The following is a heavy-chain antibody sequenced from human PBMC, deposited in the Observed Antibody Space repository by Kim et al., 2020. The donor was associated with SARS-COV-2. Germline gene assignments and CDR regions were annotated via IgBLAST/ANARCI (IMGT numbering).Heavy chain of an antibody. V-gene: IGHV3-48*03. CDR3: ARDGWFGELLYLAGSSVLFDY. CDR1: GFTFSSYE. J-gene: IGHJ4*02. D-gene: IGHD3-10*01. CDR2: ISSSGSTI. Sequence: GGSLRLSCAASGFTFSSYEMNWVRQAPGKGLEWVSYISSSGSTIYYADSVKGRFTISRDNAKNSLYLQMNSLRAEDTAVYYCARDGWFGELLYLAGSSVLFDYWGQGTLVTVTS.